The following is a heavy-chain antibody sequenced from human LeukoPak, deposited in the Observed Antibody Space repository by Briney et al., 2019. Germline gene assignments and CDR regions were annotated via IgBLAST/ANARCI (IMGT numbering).Heavy chain of an antibody. D-gene: IGHD2-15*01. CDR2: INPHSGST. CDR1: GYSFTVYF. J-gene: IGHJ4*02. Sequence: ASVKVSCKASGYSFTVYFILWMRQAPGQGLEWLGWINPHSGSTNYAPKFQGRVTSTRDTSINTVYLEVTSLRPDDTAIYYCARRGLAASSDSWGQGTLVTVSS. CDR3: ARRGLAASSDS. V-gene: IGHV1-2*02.